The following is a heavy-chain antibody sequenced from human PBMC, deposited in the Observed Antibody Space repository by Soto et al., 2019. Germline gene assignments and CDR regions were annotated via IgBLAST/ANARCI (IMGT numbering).Heavy chain of an antibody. V-gene: IGHV3-23*01. CDR2: ISGSGGST. CDR1: GFTFNNYI. CDR3: AKDPPYFDWLLSDGMDV. Sequence: GGSLRLSCAASGFTFNNYIMSWVRQAPGKGLEWVSAISGSGGSTYYADSVKGRFTISRDNSKNTLYLQMNSLRAEDTAVYYCAKDPPYFDWLLSDGMDVWGQGTTVTVSS. J-gene: IGHJ6*02. D-gene: IGHD3-9*01.